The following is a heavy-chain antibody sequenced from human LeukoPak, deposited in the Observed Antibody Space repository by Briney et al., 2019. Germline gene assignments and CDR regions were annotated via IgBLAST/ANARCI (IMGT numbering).Heavy chain of an antibody. CDR1: GFTFSSYG. CDR3: AKDYYDSSGLTLYVFDI. CDR2: ITGSGGST. J-gene: IGHJ3*02. D-gene: IGHD3-22*01. V-gene: IGHV3-23*01. Sequence: GGSLRLSCAASGFTFSSYGMSWVRQAPGKGLEWVSAITGSGGSTYYADSVKGRFTISRDNSKNTLYLQMNSLRAEDTAVYYCAKDYYDSSGLTLYVFDIWGQGTMVTVSS.